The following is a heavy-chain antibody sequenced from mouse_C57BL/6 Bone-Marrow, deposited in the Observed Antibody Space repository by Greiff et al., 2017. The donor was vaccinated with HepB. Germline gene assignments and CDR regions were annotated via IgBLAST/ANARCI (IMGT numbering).Heavy chain of an antibody. D-gene: IGHD1-1*01. CDR1: GYTFTSYW. V-gene: IGHV1-64*01. CDR3: ARDYCSSFPYYFDY. CDR2: IHPNSGST. J-gene: IGHJ2*01. Sequence: VQLQQPGAELVKPGASVKLSCKASGYTFTSYWMHWVKQRPGQGLEWIGMIHPNSGSTNYNEKFKSKATLTVDKSSSTAYMQLSSLPSEDSAVYYCARDYCSSFPYYFDYWGQGTTLTVSS.